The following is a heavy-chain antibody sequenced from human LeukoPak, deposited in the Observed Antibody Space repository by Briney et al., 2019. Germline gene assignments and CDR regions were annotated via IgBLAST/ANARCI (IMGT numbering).Heavy chain of an antibody. CDR1: GFTFSDDY. CDR2: ISSRSTYT. CDR3: ARALRLGSGSFYFDY. J-gene: IGHJ4*02. Sequence: KSGGSLRLSCAASGFTFSDDYMSWIRQAPGKGLEWVSYISSRSTYTTYADSVKGRFTISRDNAKISLYLQMNSLRAEDTAVYYCARALRLGSGSFYFDYWGQGTLVTVSS. V-gene: IGHV3-11*06. D-gene: IGHD3-10*01.